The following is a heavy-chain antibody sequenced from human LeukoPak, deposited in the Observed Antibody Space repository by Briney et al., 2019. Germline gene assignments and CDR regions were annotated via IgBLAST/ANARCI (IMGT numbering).Heavy chain of an antibody. J-gene: IGHJ4*02. D-gene: IGHD3-10*01. Sequence: GGSLRLSCAASGFTFNNHAMTWVRQAPGKGLEWVSIISGSGISAYYADSVKGRFTISRDNSKNTLRLQMNSLTAEDTAVYYCAKDGERGSGSYYRVDYWGQGTLVTVSS. CDR2: ISGSGISA. CDR1: GFTFNNHA. CDR3: AKDGERGSGSYYRVDY. V-gene: IGHV3-23*01.